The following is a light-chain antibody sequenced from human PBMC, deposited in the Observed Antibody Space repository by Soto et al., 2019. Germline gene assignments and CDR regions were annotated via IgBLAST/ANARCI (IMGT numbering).Light chain of an antibody. CDR3: QQYNNWPLT. Sequence: VMTQAAATLSGCAGGRATLYFWASQSVNSNLAWYQQKPGQAPRLLIYGASTRATGIPARFSGSGSGTEFTLTISSLQSEDFVVYYCQQYNNWPLTFGGGTTVDIK. V-gene: IGKV3-15*01. CDR2: GAS. J-gene: IGKJ4*01. CDR1: QSVNSN.